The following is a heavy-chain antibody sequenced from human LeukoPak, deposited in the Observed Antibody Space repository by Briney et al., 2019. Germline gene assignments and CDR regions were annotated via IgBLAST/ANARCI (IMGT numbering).Heavy chain of an antibody. CDR1: GGSISSYY. CDR2: NYYSGST. Sequence: PSGTLSLTCTVSGGSISSYYWNWIRQPTGKALECIGYNYYSGSTNYNPSLKSRVTISVDTSKNQFSLKLSSVTAADTAVYFCARQLRGEAVAGHLQPFDYWGQGTLVTVSS. D-gene: IGHD6-19*01. V-gene: IGHV4-59*08. J-gene: IGHJ4*02. CDR3: ARQLRGEAVAGHLQPFDY.